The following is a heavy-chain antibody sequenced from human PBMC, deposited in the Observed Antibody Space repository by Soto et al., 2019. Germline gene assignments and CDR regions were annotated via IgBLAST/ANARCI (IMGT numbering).Heavy chain of an antibody. J-gene: IGHJ5*02. CDR1: GGTFSSYA. Sequence: ASVKVSCKASGGTFSSYAISWVRQAPGQGLEWMGGIIPIFGTANYAQKFQGRVTITADESTSTAYMELSSLRSEDTAVYYCASLYCSGGSCYYESDYGDYVSWFDPWGQGTLVTVPS. V-gene: IGHV1-69*13. CDR2: IIPIFGTA. CDR3: ASLYCSGGSCYYESDYGDYVSWFDP. D-gene: IGHD2-15*01.